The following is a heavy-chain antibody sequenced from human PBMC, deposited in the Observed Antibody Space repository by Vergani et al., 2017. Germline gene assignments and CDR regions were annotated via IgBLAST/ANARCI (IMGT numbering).Heavy chain of an antibody. CDR3: YTDYHDY. CDR2: IRSKNDGGTA. J-gene: IGHJ4*02. V-gene: IGHV3-15*01. D-gene: IGHD2-2*02. CDR1: GITFKNAW. Sequence: EVQVVESGGGLIKPGGSLRLSCVVSGITFKNAWINWVRQAPGKGLEWIGRIRSKNDGGTADYAAPLKGRFTISRDDSKDSAFLLVNNLKPEDTAVYFCYTDYHDYWGQGTLVTVSS.